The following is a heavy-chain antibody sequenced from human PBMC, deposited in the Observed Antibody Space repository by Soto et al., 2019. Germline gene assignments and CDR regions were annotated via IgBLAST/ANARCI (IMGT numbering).Heavy chain of an antibody. CDR3: AREGPSGDYDFPDYYYYGMDV. J-gene: IGHJ6*02. Sequence: GSLRLSCAASGFTFSTYGMHRVRQAPGKGLEWVAVIWYDGSNKYYADSVKGRFTISRDNSKNTLYLQMNSLRAEDTAVYYCAREGPSGDYDFPDYYYYGMDVWGQGTTVTVSS. D-gene: IGHD4-17*01. V-gene: IGHV3-33*01. CDR1: GFTFSTYG. CDR2: IWYDGSNK.